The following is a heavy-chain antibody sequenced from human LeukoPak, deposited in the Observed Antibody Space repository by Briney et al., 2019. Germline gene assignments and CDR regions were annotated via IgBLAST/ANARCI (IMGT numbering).Heavy chain of an antibody. J-gene: IGHJ5*02. CDR2: IIPIFGTA. D-gene: IGHD3-22*01. V-gene: IGHV1-69*13. Sequence: ASVKVSCKASGGTFSSYAISWVRQAPGKGLEWMGGIIPIFGTANYAQKFQGSVTITADESTSTAYMELSSLRSEDTAVYYCARGSVVIGFDPWGQGTLVTVSS. CDR1: GGTFSSYA. CDR3: ARGSVVIGFDP.